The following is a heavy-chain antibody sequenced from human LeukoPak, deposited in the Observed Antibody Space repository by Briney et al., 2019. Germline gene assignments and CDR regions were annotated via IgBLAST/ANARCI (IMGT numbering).Heavy chain of an antibody. J-gene: IGHJ4*02. Sequence: GGSLRLSCAASGFTFSSYAMHWVRQAPGKGPEWVAVISYDGSNKYYADSVKGRFTISRDNSKNTLYLQMNSLRAEDTAVYYCARDMIDYWGQGTLVTVSS. CDR2: ISYDGSNK. D-gene: IGHD3-16*01. V-gene: IGHV3-30-3*01. CDR1: GFTFSSYA. CDR3: ARDMIDY.